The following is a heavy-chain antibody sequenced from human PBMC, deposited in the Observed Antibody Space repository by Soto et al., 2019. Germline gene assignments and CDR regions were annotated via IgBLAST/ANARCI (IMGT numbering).Heavy chain of an antibody. CDR1: GFTFSSYG. Sequence: GGSLRLSCAASGFTFSSYGMHWVRQAPGKGLEWVAVISYDGSNKYYADSVKGRFTISRDNSKNTLYLQMNSLRAEDTAVYYCAKDRPYSSSWTYYYYYGMDVWGQGTTVTVSS. CDR2: ISYDGSNK. CDR3: AKDRPYSSSWTYYYYYGMDV. J-gene: IGHJ6*02. V-gene: IGHV3-30*18. D-gene: IGHD6-13*01.